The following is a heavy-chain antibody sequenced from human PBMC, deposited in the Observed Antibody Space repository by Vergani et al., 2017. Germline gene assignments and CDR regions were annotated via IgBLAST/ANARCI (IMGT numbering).Heavy chain of an antibody. Sequence: QVQLLQSGGGVVQPGGSLRLSCVASGFTFNRYGMQWVRQAPGKGLEWVAYVLFDGSNEYYADSVKGRFILARDNSNDALYLQMNSLRTDDTAVYYCARDLADWHEGSCALWGQGSVGTVSS. CDR1: GFTFNRYG. CDR3: ARDLADWHEGSCAL. CDR2: VLFDGSNE. J-gene: IGHJ1*01. D-gene: IGHD2-15*01. V-gene: IGHV3-30*02.